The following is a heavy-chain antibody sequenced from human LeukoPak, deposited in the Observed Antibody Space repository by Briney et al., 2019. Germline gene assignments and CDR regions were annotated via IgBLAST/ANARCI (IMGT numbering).Heavy chain of an antibody. CDR1: GYTFNSYY. CDR3: ARGKDTVMGNRNYFDY. V-gene: IGHV1-46*02. D-gene: IGHD5-18*01. Sequence: GASVKVSSKASGYTFNSYYMHWVRQAPGQGLEWMGIINPSGGSTSYAQKFQGRVTMTRDTSTSTVYMELSSLRSEDTAVYYCARGKDTVMGNRNYFDYWGQGTLVTVSS. J-gene: IGHJ4*02. CDR2: INPSGGST.